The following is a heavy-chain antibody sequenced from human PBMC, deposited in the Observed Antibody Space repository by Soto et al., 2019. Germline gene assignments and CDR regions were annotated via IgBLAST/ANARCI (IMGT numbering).Heavy chain of an antibody. CDR3: ARGRSRYNWNPLFY. V-gene: IGHV4-34*01. D-gene: IGHD1-20*01. J-gene: IGHJ4*02. CDR2: INHSGST. Sequence: SETLSLTCAVYGGSFSGYYWSWIRQPPGKGLEWIGEINHSGSTNYNPSLKSRVTISVDTSKNQFSLKLSSVTAADTAVYYCARGRSRYNWNPLFYWGQGTLVTVSS. CDR1: GGSFSGYY.